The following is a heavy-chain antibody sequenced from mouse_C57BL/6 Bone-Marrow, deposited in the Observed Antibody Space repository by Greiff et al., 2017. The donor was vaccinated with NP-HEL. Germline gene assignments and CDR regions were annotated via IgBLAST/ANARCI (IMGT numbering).Heavy chain of an antibody. J-gene: IGHJ2*01. Sequence: EVMLVESGGGLVKPGGSLKFSCAASGFTFSDYGMHWVRQAPEKGLEWVAYISSGSSTIYYADTVKGRFTISRDNAKNTLFLQMTSLRSEDTAMYYCAREDYYGSSLFDYWGQGTTLTVSS. CDR1: GFTFSDYG. CDR2: ISSGSSTI. CDR3: AREDYYGSSLFDY. D-gene: IGHD1-1*01. V-gene: IGHV5-17*01.